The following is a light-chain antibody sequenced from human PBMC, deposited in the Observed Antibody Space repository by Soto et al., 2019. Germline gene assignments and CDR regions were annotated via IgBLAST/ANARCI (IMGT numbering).Light chain of an antibody. CDR1: SSDVGGYNY. CDR2: DVS. Sequence: QSALTQPASVSGSPGQSITISCTGTSSDVGGYNYVSWYQQHPGKAPKLMIYDVSNRPSGVSNRFSGSKSGNTASLTISGLQDDDEADYYCSSYTSISTVVFGGGTKLTVL. CDR3: SSYTSISTVV. V-gene: IGLV2-14*01. J-gene: IGLJ2*01.